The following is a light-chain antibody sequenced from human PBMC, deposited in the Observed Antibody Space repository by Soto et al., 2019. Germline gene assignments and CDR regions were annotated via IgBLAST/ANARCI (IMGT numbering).Light chain of an antibody. V-gene: IGLV3-21*04. J-gene: IGLJ3*02. CDR1: NIGGIS. CDR2: YDS. CDR3: QVWDTNSDHQV. Sequence: SYELTQPPSLSVAPGETARITCGGNNIGGISVHWYQQKPGQAPVLVISYDSDRPSGIPERFSGSNSGNTATLTISRVEAGDEADYYCQVWDTNSDHQVFGGGTKVTVL.